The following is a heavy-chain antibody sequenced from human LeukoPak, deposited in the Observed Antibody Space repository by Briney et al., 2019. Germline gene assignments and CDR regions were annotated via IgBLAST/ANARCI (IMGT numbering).Heavy chain of an antibody. CDR3: ATDPYYYGSGSYRPN. CDR1: GYTLTELS. V-gene: IGHV1-24*01. J-gene: IGHJ4*02. CDR2: FDPEDGET. D-gene: IGHD3-10*01. Sequence: VASVKVSCKVSGYTLTELSMHWVRQAPGKGLEWMGGFDPEDGETIYAQKFQGRVTMTEDTSTDTAYMELSSLRSEDTAVYYCATDPYYYGSGSYRPNWGQGTLVTVSS.